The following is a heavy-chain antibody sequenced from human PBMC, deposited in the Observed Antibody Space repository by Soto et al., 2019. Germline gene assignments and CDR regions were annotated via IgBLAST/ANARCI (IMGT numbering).Heavy chain of an antibody. Sequence: EVQLAQSGAEVRKPGESLKISCKGSGYSFAGYWIGWVRQMPGKGLDWMGVIYPGDSDTRYSPSFHGQVTISADKSISTAYLHGSSLNASDTAMYFCARLPGVREVLDGFNVWGRGTMVTASS. D-gene: IGHD3-10*01. J-gene: IGHJ3*01. CDR3: ARLPGVREVLDGFNV. CDR2: IYPGDSDT. CDR1: GYSFAGYW. V-gene: IGHV5-51*01.